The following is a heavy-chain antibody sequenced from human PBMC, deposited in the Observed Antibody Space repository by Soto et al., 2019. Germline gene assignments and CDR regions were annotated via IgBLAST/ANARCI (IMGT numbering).Heavy chain of an antibody. V-gene: IGHV3-23*01. CDR3: SNLYKNHYYDRSGFPI. J-gene: IGHJ3*02. Sequence: GGSLRLSCAASGLTFSSYAMSWVRQAPGKGLEWVSGISGSGGNTYYAESVEGRLTSPRDNSNNTLYLQINNLTAEDTAIYYFSNLYKNHYYDRSGFPICGQGTMVTVSS. CDR2: ISGSGGNT. D-gene: IGHD3-22*01. CDR1: GLTFSSYA.